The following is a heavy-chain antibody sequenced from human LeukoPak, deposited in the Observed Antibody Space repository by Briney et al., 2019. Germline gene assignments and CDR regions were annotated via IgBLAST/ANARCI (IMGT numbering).Heavy chain of an antibody. CDR1: GFTFGDYA. CDR3: TRVGSSSSFDY. Sequence: PGGSLRLSCTASGFTFGDYAMSWVRQAPGKGLEGVGFIRSKAYGGTTEYAASVKGRFTISRDDSKSIAYLQMNSLKTEDTAVYYCTRVGSSSSFDYWGQGTLVSVSS. D-gene: IGHD6-6*01. J-gene: IGHJ4*02. V-gene: IGHV3-49*04. CDR2: IRSKAYGGTT.